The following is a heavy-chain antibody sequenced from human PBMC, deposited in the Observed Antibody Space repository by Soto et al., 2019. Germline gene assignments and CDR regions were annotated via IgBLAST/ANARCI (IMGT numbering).Heavy chain of an antibody. Sequence: HVQLVQSGAEVKKPGSSVKVSCKASGGTFNTLTFVWVRQAPGHGLEWMGGFVPVFHSANIPQKFQGRVTLTTDESTSTAYMELRDLRSDDSAVYFCAREDDATAHCGWCDPWGEGTRVTVSS. V-gene: IGHV1-69*01. D-gene: IGHD1-26*01. CDR3: AREDDATAHCGWCDP. J-gene: IGHJ5*02. CDR2: FVPVFHSA. CDR1: GGTFNTLT.